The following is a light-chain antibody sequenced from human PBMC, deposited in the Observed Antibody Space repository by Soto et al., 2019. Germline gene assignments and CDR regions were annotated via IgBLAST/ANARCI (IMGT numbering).Light chain of an antibody. V-gene: IGKV3-15*01. J-gene: IGKJ1*01. CDR2: ASA. CDR3: QQYNNWPGT. Sequence: EIVMTQSPATLSVSPGETVTLSCRASQHISSNLAWYQQKPGQAPRLLIYASATRATGIPARFSVSGVGTQFPLTISSLQSEDLAIYYCQQYNNWPGTFGQGTKVEIK. CDR1: QHISSN.